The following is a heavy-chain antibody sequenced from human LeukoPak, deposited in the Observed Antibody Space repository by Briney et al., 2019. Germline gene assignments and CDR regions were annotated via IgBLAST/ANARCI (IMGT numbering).Heavy chain of an antibody. V-gene: IGHV3-74*01. CDR1: GFTFSSYW. J-gene: IGHJ3*02. Sequence: GGSLRLSCAASGFTFSSYWMHWVRQAPGKGLVWVSRINSDGSSTSYADSVKGRFTISRGNAKNTLYLQMNSLRAEDTAVYYCARAGGYCTNGVCYYDAFDIWGQGTMVTVSS. D-gene: IGHD2-8*01. CDR2: INSDGSST. CDR3: ARAGGYCTNGVCYYDAFDI.